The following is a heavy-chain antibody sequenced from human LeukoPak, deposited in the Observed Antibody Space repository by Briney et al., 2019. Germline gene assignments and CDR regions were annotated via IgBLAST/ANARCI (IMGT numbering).Heavy chain of an antibody. CDR2: ISSSGDSI. J-gene: IGHJ5*02. CDR3: AKGGAAGTRDWFDP. D-gene: IGHD6-13*01. V-gene: IGHV3-11*01. Sequence: PGGSLRLSCAASGFTFSDYYMNWIRQAPGKGLEWVSYISSSGDSIYYADSVKGRFTISRDNAKNSLYLQMNSLRAEDTALYYCAKGGAAGTRDWFDPWGQGTLVTVSS. CDR1: GFTFSDYY.